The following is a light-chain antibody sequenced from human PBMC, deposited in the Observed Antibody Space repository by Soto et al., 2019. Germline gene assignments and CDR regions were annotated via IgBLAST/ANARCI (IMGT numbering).Light chain of an antibody. CDR2: DVI. Sequence: QSVLTQPASVSGSPGQSITISCTGTSSDVGGYNYVSWYQQHPGKAPKLMIYDVINRPSGVSNRFSGSKSGNTASLTISGLQAEDEADYYCSSYTSSSTLGMFGGGTKVTVL. J-gene: IGLJ3*02. CDR1: SSDVGGYNY. V-gene: IGLV2-14*01. CDR3: SSYTSSSTLGM.